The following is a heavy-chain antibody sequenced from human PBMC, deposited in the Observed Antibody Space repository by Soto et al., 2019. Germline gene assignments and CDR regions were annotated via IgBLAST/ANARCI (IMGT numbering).Heavy chain of an antibody. CDR2: IYNSGST. D-gene: IGHD2-2*01. CDR1: VASVSSYY. CDR3: ARRVCSSLTCLLSPPGNWLDP. J-gene: IGHJ5*02. V-gene: IGHV4-59*08. Sequence: PSETLSLTCTVSVASVSSYYWHWIRQPPGKGLEWIASIYNSGSTHYNPSLMSRVTISIDTSKNQFFLQLSSVTAADTALYYCARRVCSSLTCLLSPPGNWLDPWGQGALVTVSS.